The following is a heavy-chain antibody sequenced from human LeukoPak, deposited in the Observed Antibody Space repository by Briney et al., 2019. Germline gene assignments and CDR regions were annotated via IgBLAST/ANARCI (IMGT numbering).Heavy chain of an antibody. CDR3: ARKSGGGYYDFWSGYNWFDP. J-gene: IGHJ5*02. Sequence: GGSLRLSCAASGFTFSSYGMSWVRQAPGKGLEWVSGINWNGGSTGYADSVKGRFTISRDNAKNSLYLQMNSLRAEDTALYYCARKSGGGYYDFWSGYNWFDPWGQGTLVTVSS. CDR2: INWNGGST. CDR1: GFTFSSYG. V-gene: IGHV3-20*04. D-gene: IGHD3-3*01.